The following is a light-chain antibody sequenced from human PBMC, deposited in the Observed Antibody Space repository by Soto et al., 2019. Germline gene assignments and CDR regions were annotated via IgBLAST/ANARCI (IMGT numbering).Light chain of an antibody. CDR2: DVS. V-gene: IGLV2-11*01. CDR3: CSYAGSYTWV. CDR1: SSDVGGYNY. J-gene: IGLJ1*01. Sequence: QSALTQPRSVSGSPGQSVTISCTGTSSDVGGYNYVSWYQQHPGKAPKLMIYDVSKRPSGVPDRFSGSKSGNPASLTISGLQAEEEADYYCCSYAGSYTWVFGTGTKVTVL.